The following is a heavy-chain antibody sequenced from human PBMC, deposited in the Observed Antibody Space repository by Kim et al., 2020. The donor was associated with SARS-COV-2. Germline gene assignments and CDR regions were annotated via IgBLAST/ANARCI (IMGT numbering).Heavy chain of an antibody. CDR3: ARGQPPLTTVAIDY. CDR2: INPKNGGT. Sequence: ASVKVSCKASGYTFTDNYMHWVRQAPGQGPEWMGRINPKNGGTNSAKKFQGRVTMTRDTSINTVYLELSSLKSDDTAVYYFARGQPPLTTVAIDYWGQGTLATVS. V-gene: IGHV1-2*06. J-gene: IGHJ4*02. CDR1: GYTFTDNY. D-gene: IGHD4-17*01.